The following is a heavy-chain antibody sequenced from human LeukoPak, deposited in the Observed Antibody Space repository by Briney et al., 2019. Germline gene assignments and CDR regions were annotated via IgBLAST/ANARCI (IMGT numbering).Heavy chain of an antibody. CDR3: ARGSAPTGFRYWYFDL. V-gene: IGHV4-39*07. CDR2: IYYSGST. Sequence: SETLSLTRTVSGGSISSSSYYWGWIRQPPGKGLEWIGSIYYSGSTYYNPSLKSRVTISVDTSKNQFSLKLSSVTAADTAVYYCARGSAPTGFRYWYFDLWGRGTLVTVSS. D-gene: IGHD1-14*01. CDR1: GGSISSSSYY. J-gene: IGHJ2*01.